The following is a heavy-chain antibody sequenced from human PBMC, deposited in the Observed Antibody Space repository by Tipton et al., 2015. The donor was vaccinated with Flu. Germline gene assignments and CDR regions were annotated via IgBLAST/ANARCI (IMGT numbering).Heavy chain of an antibody. V-gene: IGHV4-59*02. CDR3: ARDLVQDYRDQYFGMDV. J-gene: IGHJ6*02. CDR2: IYYRGTT. D-gene: IGHD4-11*01. CDR1: GGSVSPYY. Sequence: LRLSCTVSGGSVSPYYWNWVRQSPGKGLEWIGYIYYRGTTGYNPSLKSRVTISVDTSKNQVSLKLTSVTAADTAVYYCARDLVQDYRDQYFGMDVWVQGTTVTVSS.